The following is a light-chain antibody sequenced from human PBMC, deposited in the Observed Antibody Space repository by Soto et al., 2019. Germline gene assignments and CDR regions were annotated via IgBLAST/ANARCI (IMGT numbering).Light chain of an antibody. J-gene: IGLJ2*01. Sequence: QSALTQPASVSGSPGQSLTISCTGSNRDIGLYDYVSWYQQHPGKPPKLLISDISSRPSGVSTRFSGSRSGNTASLTISGVQAEDEADYFCASCSASGTLVLFGGGTKLTVL. CDR2: DIS. CDR1: NRDIGLYDY. CDR3: ASCSASGTLVL. V-gene: IGLV2-14*03.